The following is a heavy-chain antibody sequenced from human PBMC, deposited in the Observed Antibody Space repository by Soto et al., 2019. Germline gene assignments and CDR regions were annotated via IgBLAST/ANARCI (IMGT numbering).Heavy chain of an antibody. CDR1: GGSLRSTGYY. J-gene: IGHJ5*02. CDR2: TYYSGST. D-gene: IGHD1-7*01. Sequence: SETLSLTCTVSGGSLRSTGYYGGWPRQPPGKGLEWIGSTYYSGSTYYNPSLKSRVSMSVDSSKNQFSLRLSSVTAADTAIYYCARQHTWNYVRWFDPWGQGILVTVSS. V-gene: IGHV4-39*01. CDR3: ARQHTWNYVRWFDP.